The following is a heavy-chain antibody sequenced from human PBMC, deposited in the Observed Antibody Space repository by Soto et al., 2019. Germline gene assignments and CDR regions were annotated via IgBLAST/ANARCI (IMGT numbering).Heavy chain of an antibody. CDR2: IIPIFGTA. CDR3: ARSYRSSWYPTGGMDV. V-gene: IGHV1-69*12. J-gene: IGHJ6*02. CDR1: GGTFSSYA. Sequence: QVQLVQSGAEVKKPGSSVKVSCKASGGTFSSYAISWVRQAPGQGLEWMGGIIPIFGTANYAQKFQGRVTITADESTSTASMELSSLRSEDTAVYYCARSYRSSWYPTGGMDVWGQGTTVTVSS. D-gene: IGHD6-13*01.